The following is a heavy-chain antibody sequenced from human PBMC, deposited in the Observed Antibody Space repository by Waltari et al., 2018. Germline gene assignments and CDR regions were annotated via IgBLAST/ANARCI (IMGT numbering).Heavy chain of an antibody. D-gene: IGHD5-12*01. CDR3: ARGNGYSLRWPLYYFDF. CDR2: IKQDGSEK. J-gene: IGHJ4*02. CDR1: GFTFSSYW. Sequence: EVQLVESGGGLVQSGGSLRLSCAASGFTFSSYWMSWVRQAPGKGLEWVANIKQDGSEKDYVDSVKGRFTISRDNAKNSVYLQLNSLRAEDTAVYYCARGNGYSLRWPLYYFDFWGQGTLVTVPS. V-gene: IGHV3-7*01.